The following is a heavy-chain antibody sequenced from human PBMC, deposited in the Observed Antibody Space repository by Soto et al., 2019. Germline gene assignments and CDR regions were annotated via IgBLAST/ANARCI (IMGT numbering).Heavy chain of an antibody. D-gene: IGHD3-16*02. CDR3: ARVGDYIWGSYRYPQYYFDY. CDR1: GYTFTSYA. J-gene: IGHJ4*02. Sequence: QVQLVQSGSELKKPGASVKVSCKASGYTFTSYAMNWVRQAPGQGLEWMGWINTNTGNPTYAQGFTGRFVFSLDTSVSTAYLQICSLKAEDTGVYYCARVGDYIWGSYRYPQYYFDYWGQGTLVTVSS. V-gene: IGHV7-4-1*01. CDR2: INTNTGNP.